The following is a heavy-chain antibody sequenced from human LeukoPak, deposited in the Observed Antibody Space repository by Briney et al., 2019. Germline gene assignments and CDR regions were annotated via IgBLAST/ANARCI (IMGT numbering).Heavy chain of an antibody. CDR1: GFTLSNYR. J-gene: IGHJ4*02. Sequence: TGGSLRLSCAASGFTLSNYRMNWVRQAPGKGLEWVSHIDSSSTTIYYADSVKGRFTISRDNAKNSLYLQMNSLRAEDTAVYYCAREYYDTSGYYSRGYWGQGTLVTVSS. CDR2: IDSSSTTI. CDR3: AREYYDTSGYYSRGY. D-gene: IGHD3-22*01. V-gene: IGHV3-48*04.